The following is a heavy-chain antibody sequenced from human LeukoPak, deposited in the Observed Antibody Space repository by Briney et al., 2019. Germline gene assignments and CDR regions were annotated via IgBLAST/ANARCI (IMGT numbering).Heavy chain of an antibody. CDR2: IQFDGSDK. V-gene: IGHV3-30*02. J-gene: IGHJ4*02. CDR1: GSTFSNYG. D-gene: IGHD2-21*01. Sequence: GGSLRLSCAASGSTFSNYGMHWVRQAPGKGLEWVAFIQFDGSDKYYADSVKGRFTISRDNSKSTLYLQMNSLRAEDTAAYYCADLRLRFDYWGQGTLVTVSS. CDR3: ADLRLRFDY.